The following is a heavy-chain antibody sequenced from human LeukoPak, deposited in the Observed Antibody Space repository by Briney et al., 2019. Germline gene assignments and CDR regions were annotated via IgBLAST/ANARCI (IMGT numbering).Heavy chain of an antibody. J-gene: IGHJ3*02. CDR2: ISSSSSYI. V-gene: IGHV3-21*01. CDR3: ARAHTSSFLGSGFDI. Sequence: PGGSLRLSCAASGLTFSSYTMNWVRQAPGKGLEWVSSISSSSSYIYYADSVKGRFTISRDNAKNSLYLQMNSLRAEDTAVYYCARAHTSSFLGSGFDIWGQGTMVTVSS. D-gene: IGHD6-13*01. CDR1: GLTFSSYT.